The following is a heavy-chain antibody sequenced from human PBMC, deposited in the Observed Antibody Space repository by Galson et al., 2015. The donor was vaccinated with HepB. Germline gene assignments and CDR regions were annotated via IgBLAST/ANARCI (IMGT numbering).Heavy chain of an antibody. Sequence: SVKVSCKASGYNFNTSTYGVTWVRQAPGQGLEWMGWISPYIGTTKYAEKLQGRVTMTADTSTSTVFMELTNLRFDDTAGYYCARVHQTAGYSASGYWFDPGGQGTLVTV. CDR2: ISPYIGTT. V-gene: IGHV1-18*04. J-gene: IGHJ5*02. D-gene: IGHD3-22*01. CDR3: ARVHQTAGYSASGYWFDP. CDR1: GYNFNTSTYG.